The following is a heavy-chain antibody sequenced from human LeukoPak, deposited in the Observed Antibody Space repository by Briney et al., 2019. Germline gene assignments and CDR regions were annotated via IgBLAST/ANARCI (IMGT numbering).Heavy chain of an antibody. Sequence: SETLSLTCTVSGYSISGGYYWSWIRQPPGKGLEWIGEVNHSGSTNYNPSLKSRVTISVDTSKNQFSLKLSSVTAADTAVYYCARQGNRGYYYDSSGPRNWFDPWGQGTLVTVSS. CDR1: GYSISGGYY. V-gene: IGHV4-34*01. J-gene: IGHJ5*02. D-gene: IGHD3-22*01. CDR2: VNHSGST. CDR3: ARQGNRGYYYDSSGPRNWFDP.